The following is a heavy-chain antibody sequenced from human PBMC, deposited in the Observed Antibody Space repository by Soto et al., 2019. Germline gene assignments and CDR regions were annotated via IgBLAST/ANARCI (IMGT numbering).Heavy chain of an antibody. V-gene: IGHV3-9*01. CDR1: GFTFDDYA. CDR2: ISWDSTSI. Sequence: EVQLVESGGDLVQPGRSLRLSCAASGFTFDDYAMHWVRQAPGKGPEWVSGISWDSTSIGYADSVKGRFTISRDNAKKSLYLQMNSLRAEDTAVYFCAKDFTTMVRLCDYWGQGTLVTVSS. J-gene: IGHJ4*02. D-gene: IGHD5-18*01. CDR3: AKDFTTMVRLCDY.